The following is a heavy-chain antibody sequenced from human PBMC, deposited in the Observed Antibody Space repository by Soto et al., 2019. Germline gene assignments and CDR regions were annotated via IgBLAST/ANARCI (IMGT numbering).Heavy chain of an antibody. Sequence: GGSLRLSCAASGFTFSSYAMSWVRQAPGKGLEWVSAISGSGGSTYYADSVKGRFTISRDNSKNTLYLQMNSLRAEDTAVYYCASSTYYYDSSGYYYSDYWGQGTLVTVSS. CDR1: GFTFSSYA. CDR2: ISGSGGST. CDR3: ASSTYYYDSSGYYYSDY. J-gene: IGHJ4*02. D-gene: IGHD3-22*01. V-gene: IGHV3-23*01.